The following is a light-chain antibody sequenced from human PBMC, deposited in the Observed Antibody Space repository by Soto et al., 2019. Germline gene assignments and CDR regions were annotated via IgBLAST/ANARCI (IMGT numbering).Light chain of an antibody. CDR2: HDS. CDR1: NIGSKS. Sequence: SYELTQPPSVSVAPGKTARITCGGNNIGSKSVHWYQQRPGQAPVLVISHDSDRPSGIPDRFSGSNSVNTATLTISRVEAGDEADYYCQVWDTRDDQGYVFGTGTKLTVL. J-gene: IGLJ1*01. CDR3: QVWDTRDDQGYV. V-gene: IGLV3-21*04.